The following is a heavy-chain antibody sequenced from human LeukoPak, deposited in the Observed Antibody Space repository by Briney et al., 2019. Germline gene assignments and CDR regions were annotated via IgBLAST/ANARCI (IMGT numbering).Heavy chain of an antibody. V-gene: IGHV4-59*08. CDR2: IYYSGST. D-gene: IGHD6-13*01. J-gene: IGHJ4*02. CDR1: GGSISSYY. Sequence: PSETLSLTCTVSGGSISSYYWSWIRQPPGKGLEWIGYIYYSGSTNYNPSLKSRVTISVDTSKNQFSLKLSFVTAADTAVYYCARLEADSTSWYVNYWGQGTLVTVSS. CDR3: ARLEADSTSWYVNY.